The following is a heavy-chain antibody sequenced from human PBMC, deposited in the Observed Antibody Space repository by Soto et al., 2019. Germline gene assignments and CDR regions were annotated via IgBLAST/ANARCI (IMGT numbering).Heavy chain of an antibody. CDR2: ISGSGGST. CDR1: GFTFSSYA. D-gene: IGHD3-3*01. J-gene: IGHJ3*02. CDR3: AKDRFLEWLLYRHDAFDI. Sequence: PWGSLRLSCAASGFTFSSYAMSWVRQAPGKGLEWVSAISGSGGSTYYADSVKGRFTISRDNSKNTLYLQMNSLRAEDTAVYYCAKDRFLEWLLYRHDAFDIWGQGTMVTVSS. V-gene: IGHV3-23*01.